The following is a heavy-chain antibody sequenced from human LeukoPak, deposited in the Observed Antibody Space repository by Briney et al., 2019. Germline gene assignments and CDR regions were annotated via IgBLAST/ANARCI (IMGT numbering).Heavy chain of an antibody. J-gene: IGHJ4*02. CDR2: IIPIFGIA. D-gene: IGHD3-22*01. V-gene: IGHV1-69*04. Sequence: ASVKVSCKASGGTFSSYAISWVRQAPGQGLEWMGRIIPIFGIANYAQKFQGRVTITADKPTSTAYMELSSLRSEDTAVYYCARASSHYYDSSGSPGGYWGQGTLVTVSS. CDR1: GGTFSSYA. CDR3: ARASSHYYDSSGSPGGY.